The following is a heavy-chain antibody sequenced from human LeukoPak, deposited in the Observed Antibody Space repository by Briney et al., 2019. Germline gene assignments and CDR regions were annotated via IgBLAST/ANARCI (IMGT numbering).Heavy chain of an antibody. CDR1: GGSISSYY. CDR3: ARSVSWGLLVRDDAFDI. V-gene: IGHV4-59*08. CDR2: IYYSGST. J-gene: IGHJ3*02. D-gene: IGHD2-21*01. Sequence: TSETLSLTCTVSGGSISSYYWSWIRQPPGKGLEWIGYIYYSGSTNYNPSLKSRVTISVDTSKKQFSLKLRSVTAADTAVYYCARSVSWGLLVRDDAFDIWGQGTMVTVSS.